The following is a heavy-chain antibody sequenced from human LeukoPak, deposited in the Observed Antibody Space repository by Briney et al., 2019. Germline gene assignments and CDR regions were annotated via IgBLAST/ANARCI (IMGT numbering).Heavy chain of an antibody. D-gene: IGHD3-3*01. CDR2: VHTSGST. J-gene: IGHJ5*02. Sequence: SETLSLTCTVSGDSVSRYSWSWVRQPPGKGLEWIGGVHTSGSTNYNPSLKGRVTISVDTSKNQFSLKLTSVTAADTAFYYCAKHGSGFWSAYQSNWFDPWGQGTLVTVSS. CDR3: AKHGSGFWSAYQSNWFDP. CDR1: GDSVSRYS. V-gene: IGHV4-4*09.